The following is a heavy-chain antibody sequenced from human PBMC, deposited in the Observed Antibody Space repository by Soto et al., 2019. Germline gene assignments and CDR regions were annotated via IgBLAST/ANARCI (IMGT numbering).Heavy chain of an antibody. J-gene: IGHJ4*02. V-gene: IGHV4-61*01. CDR1: GGSVSSGSYY. CDR2: IYYSGST. Sequence: SETLSLTCTVSGGSVSSGSYYWSWIRQPPGKGLEWIGYIYYSGSTNYNPSLKSRVTISVDTSKNQFSLKLSSVTAADTAVYYCARTTEDDWGSGCDYWGQGTLVTVSS. D-gene: IGHD7-27*01. CDR3: ARTTEDDWGSGCDY.